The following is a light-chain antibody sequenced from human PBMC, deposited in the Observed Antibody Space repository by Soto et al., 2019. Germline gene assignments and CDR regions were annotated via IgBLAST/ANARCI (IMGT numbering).Light chain of an antibody. V-gene: IGKV3-11*01. J-gene: IGKJ1*01. CDR1: QSVSSY. CDR2: DAS. CDR3: QQRSSWPQK. Sequence: EIVLTQSPATLSLSPGERATLSCRASQSVSSYLAWYQQKPGQVPRLVIYDASNRATGIPGRFSGSGSGTDFTLTISSLEPEDFGVYYCQQRSSWPQKFGQGTKVEI.